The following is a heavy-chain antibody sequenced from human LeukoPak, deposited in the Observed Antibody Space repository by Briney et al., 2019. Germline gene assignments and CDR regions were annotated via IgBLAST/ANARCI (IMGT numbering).Heavy chain of an antibody. V-gene: IGHV3-11*06. CDR3: ARDRRPRGDGYNHDAFDI. D-gene: IGHD5-24*01. CDR1: GFTFSDYY. J-gene: IGHJ3*02. CDR2: ISSSGSAT. Sequence: PGGSLRLSCAASGFTFSDYYMSWIRQAPGKGLEWVSYISSSGSATNYADSVKGRFTISRDNAKNSLFLQMNSLRAEDTAVYYCARDRRPRGDGYNHDAFDIWGQGTMVTVSS.